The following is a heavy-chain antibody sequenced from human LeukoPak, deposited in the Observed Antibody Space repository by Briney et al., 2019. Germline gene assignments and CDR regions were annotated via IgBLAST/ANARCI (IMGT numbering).Heavy chain of an antibody. CDR1: GGSISSSSYY. CDR3: ARQYGDPSYFDY. Sequence: SETLSLTCTVSGGSISSSSYYWGWIRQPPGKGLEWIGSIYYSGSTYYNPSLKSRVTLSVDTSKNQFSLKLSSVTAADTAVYYCARQYGDPSYFDYWGQGTLVTVSS. J-gene: IGHJ4*02. V-gene: IGHV4-39*01. D-gene: IGHD4-17*01. CDR2: IYYSGST.